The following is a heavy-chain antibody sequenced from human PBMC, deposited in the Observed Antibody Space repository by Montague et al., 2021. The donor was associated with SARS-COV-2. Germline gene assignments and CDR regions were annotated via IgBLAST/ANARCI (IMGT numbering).Heavy chain of an antibody. Sequence: SETLSLTCAVYGGSFSDYFWTWIRQPPGKGLEWIGEINHRGTSNYNPSLKSRVSISVDTSKNQFPPYLGSVTAADTAVYYCARGRQHFNMIVVVMTGGEYYFDYWGQGTLVTVSS. CDR1: GGSFSDYF. CDR3: ARGRQHFNMIVVVMTGGEYYFDY. D-gene: IGHD3-22*01. V-gene: IGHV4-34*01. J-gene: IGHJ4*02. CDR2: INHRGTS.